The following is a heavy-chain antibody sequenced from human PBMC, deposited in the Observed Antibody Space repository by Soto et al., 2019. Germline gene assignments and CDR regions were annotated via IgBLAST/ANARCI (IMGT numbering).Heavy chain of an antibody. J-gene: IGHJ4*02. CDR1: GGSSSGIGCC. CDR3: ARRTVNLRTFYRGLTTPCFDY. V-gene: IGHV4-39*01. CDR2: IYYTGNT. Sequence: SETLSLTCAVSGGSSSGIGCCWVWIRQPPGKGLEWIGSIYYTGNTYYTPSLQSRVAISVDTSKNQFSLKLNSVTAADTAVYYCARRTVNLRTFYRGLTTPCFDYWGQGALVTVSS. D-gene: IGHD1-1*01.